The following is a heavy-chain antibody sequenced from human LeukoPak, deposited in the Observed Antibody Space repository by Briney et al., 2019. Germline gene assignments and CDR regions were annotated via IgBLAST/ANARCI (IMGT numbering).Heavy chain of an antibody. D-gene: IGHD6-13*01. J-gene: IGHJ6*02. CDR3: AREQIAAPGLGYYYGMDV. V-gene: IGHV3-53*01. CDR1: GLTVSSNY. CDR2: IYSGGST. Sequence: PGGSLRLSCAASGLTVSSNYMSWVRQAPGKGLEWVSVIYSGGSTYYADSVKGRFTISRDNSKNTLYLQMNSLRAEDTAVYYCAREQIAAPGLGYYYGMDVWGQGTTVTVSS.